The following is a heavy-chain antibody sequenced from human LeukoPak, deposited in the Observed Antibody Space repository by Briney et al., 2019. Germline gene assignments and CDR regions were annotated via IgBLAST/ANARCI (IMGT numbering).Heavy chain of an antibody. D-gene: IGHD4-17*01. J-gene: IGHJ4*02. Sequence: PSETLSLTCTVSGGSISSYYWSWIRQHPGKGLEWIGYIYYSGSTYYNPSLKSRVTISVDTSKNQFSLKLSSVTAADTAVYYCASQPTVTTPFDYWGQGTLVTVSS. CDR3: ASQPTVTTPFDY. V-gene: IGHV4-59*06. CDR1: GGSISSYY. CDR2: IYYSGST.